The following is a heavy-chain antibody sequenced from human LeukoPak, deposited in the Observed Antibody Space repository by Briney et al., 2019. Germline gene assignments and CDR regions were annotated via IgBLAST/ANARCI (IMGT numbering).Heavy chain of an antibody. CDR3: AKDHNSSGYPYYYYYYMDV. Sequence: GGSLRLSCAASGFTFSSYSMNWVRQAPGKGLEWVSYISSSSSTIYYADSVKGRFTISRDNAKNSLYLQMNSLRAEDTAVYYCAKDHNSSGYPYYYYYYMDVWGKGTTVTVSS. V-gene: IGHV3-48*01. CDR2: ISSSSSTI. CDR1: GFTFSSYS. J-gene: IGHJ6*03. D-gene: IGHD3-22*01.